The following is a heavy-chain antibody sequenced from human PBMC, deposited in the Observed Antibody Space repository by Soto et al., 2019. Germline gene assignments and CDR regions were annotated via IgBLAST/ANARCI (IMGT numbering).Heavy chain of an antibody. CDR3: AKVSIAARPIFDY. D-gene: IGHD6-6*01. J-gene: IGHJ4*02. CDR1: GFTFSSYA. V-gene: IGHV3-23*01. CDR2: ISGSGGST. Sequence: RRLSCAASGFTFSSYAMSWVRQAPGKGLEWVSAISGSGGSTYYADSVKGRFTISRDNSKNTLYLQMNSLRAEDTAVYYCAKVSIAARPIFDYWGQGTLVTVSS.